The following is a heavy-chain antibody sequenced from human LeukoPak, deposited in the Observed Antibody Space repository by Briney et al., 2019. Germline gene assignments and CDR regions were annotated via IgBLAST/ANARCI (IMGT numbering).Heavy chain of an antibody. D-gene: IGHD3-16*02. CDR1: GFTFSNAW. CDR3: TTGLNYDYVWGSYRYTNAFDI. CDR2: IRSKTDGGTT. Sequence: GGSLRLSCAASGFTFSNAWMRWVRQAPGKGLEWVARIRSKTDGGTTDYAAPVKGRFTISRDDSKNTLYLQMNSLKTEDTAVYYRTTGLNYDYVWGSYRYTNAFDIWGQGTMVTVSS. J-gene: IGHJ3*02. V-gene: IGHV3-15*01.